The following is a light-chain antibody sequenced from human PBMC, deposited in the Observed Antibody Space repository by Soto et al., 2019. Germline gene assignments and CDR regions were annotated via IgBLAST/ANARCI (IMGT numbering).Light chain of an antibody. CDR2: GAS. CDR3: QHYSSFSRT. V-gene: IGKV3-20*01. CDR1: QSVSSKY. Sequence: DIVLTQSPGTLSLSPGERATLSCRASQSVSSKYLAWYQQKPGQAPKVLIYGASIRATGIPERFSGGGSGTDFTLAISSLQPHDLATYYGQHYSSFSRTFGQGPNVEIK. J-gene: IGKJ1*01.